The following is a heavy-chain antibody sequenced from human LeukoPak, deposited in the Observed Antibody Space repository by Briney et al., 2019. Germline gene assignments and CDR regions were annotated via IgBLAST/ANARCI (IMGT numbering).Heavy chain of an antibody. J-gene: IGHJ4*02. Sequence: PGGSLRLSCVASGLTVSNHWMSWVRQAPGKGLEWVANIREERGQEYYVDSVRGRFTISRDNAKNSLFLQMNGLRAEDTAIYYCARDEGVPTNWRFDYWGQGTLVTVSS. D-gene: IGHD3-10*01. CDR3: ARDEGVPTNWRFDY. CDR2: IREERGQE. V-gene: IGHV3-7*03. CDR1: GLTVSNHW.